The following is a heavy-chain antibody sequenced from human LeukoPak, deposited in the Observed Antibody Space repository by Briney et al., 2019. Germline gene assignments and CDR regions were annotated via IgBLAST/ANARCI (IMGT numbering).Heavy chain of an antibody. J-gene: IGHJ4*02. CDR3: ARRALYYFDY. Sequence: SETLSLTCTVSGGSISSYYWSWIRQPPGKGLEWIGYIYYSGSTNYNPPLKSRVTISVDTSKNQFSLKLSSVTAADTAVYYCARRALYYFDYWGQGTLVTVSS. CDR1: GGSISSYY. D-gene: IGHD1-26*01. CDR2: IYYSGST. V-gene: IGHV4-59*08.